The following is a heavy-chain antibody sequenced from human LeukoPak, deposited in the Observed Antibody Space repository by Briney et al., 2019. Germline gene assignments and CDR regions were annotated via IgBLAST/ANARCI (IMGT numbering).Heavy chain of an antibody. Sequence: SETLSLTCAVSGGSISSGGYSWSWIRQPPGKGLEWIGYIYHSGSTYYNPSLKSRVTISVDTSKNQFSLKLSSVTAADTAVYYCASWWRDGYNYRAYFDYWGQGTLVTVSS. CDR1: GGSISSGGYS. J-gene: IGHJ4*02. D-gene: IGHD5-24*01. V-gene: IGHV4-30-2*01. CDR3: ASWWRDGYNYRAYFDY. CDR2: IYHSGST.